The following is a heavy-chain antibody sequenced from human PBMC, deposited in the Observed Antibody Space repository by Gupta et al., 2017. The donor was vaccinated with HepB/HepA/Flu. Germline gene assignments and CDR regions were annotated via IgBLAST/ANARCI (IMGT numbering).Heavy chain of an antibody. Sequence: EEQLVASGGGLVQPGGSLRLSCAASGVSFSTSWMTWLRQAPGKGPEWLTNVDPDRSEYYYLDSVKGRFTISRDNAKNSLYLQINSLRVEDTAVYYCARDRGYQQFDIWGQGTMVTVSS. J-gene: IGHJ3*02. CDR2: VDPDRSEY. D-gene: IGHD6-13*01. V-gene: IGHV3-7*01. CDR3: ARDRGYQQFDI. CDR1: GVSFSTSW.